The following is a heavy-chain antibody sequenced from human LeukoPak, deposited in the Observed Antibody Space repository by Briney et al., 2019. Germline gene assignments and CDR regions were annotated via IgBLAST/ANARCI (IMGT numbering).Heavy chain of an antibody. V-gene: IGHV3-30-3*01. J-gene: IGHJ4*02. CDR1: GFTFTSYA. D-gene: IGHD3-10*01. Sequence: GGSLRLSCAASGFTFTSYAIHWVRQAPGKGLEWVAVISYDGTNKYYADSVKGRFTISRDNSKNTLYLQMNSLRAEDTAVYYCARGNMIRVEGEVYWGQGTLVTVSS. CDR2: ISYDGTNK. CDR3: ARGNMIRVEGEVY.